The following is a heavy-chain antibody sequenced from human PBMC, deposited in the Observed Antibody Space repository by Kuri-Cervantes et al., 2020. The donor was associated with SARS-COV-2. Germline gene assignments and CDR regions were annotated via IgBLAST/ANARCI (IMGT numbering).Heavy chain of an antibody. Sequence: SETLSLTCTVSGGSISSYYWSWIRQPAGKGLEWIGRIYTSGSTNYNPSLKSRVTMSVDTSKNQFSLKLSSVTAADTAVYYCARSFPTYYYDSSAHAGAFDIWGQGTMVTVSS. CDR3: ARSFPTYYYDSSAHAGAFDI. CDR1: GGSISSYY. V-gene: IGHV4-4*07. J-gene: IGHJ3*02. D-gene: IGHD3-22*01. CDR2: IYTSGST.